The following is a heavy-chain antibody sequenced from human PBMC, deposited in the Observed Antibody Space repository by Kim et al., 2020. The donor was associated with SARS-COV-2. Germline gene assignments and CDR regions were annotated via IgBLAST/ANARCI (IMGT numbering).Heavy chain of an antibody. D-gene: IGHD6-13*01. V-gene: IGHV4-34*01. CDR3: ARGRGGIAYSSSWFDP. CDR1: GGSFSGYY. CDR2: INHSGST. Sequence: SETLSLTCAVYGGSFSGYYWSWIRQPPGKGLEWIGEINHSGSTNYNPSLKSRVTISVDTSKNQFSLKLSSVTAADTAVYYCARGRGGIAYSSSWFDPWGQGTLVTVSS. J-gene: IGHJ5*02.